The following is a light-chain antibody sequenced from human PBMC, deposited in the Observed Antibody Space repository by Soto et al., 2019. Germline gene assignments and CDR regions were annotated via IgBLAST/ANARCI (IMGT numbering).Light chain of an antibody. Sequence: QSVLTQPASVSGSPGQAITISCTGTSSDVGGYTYVSWYQQHPGKAPKFIIYDVSNRPSGVSNRFSGSKSGNTASLTISGLQAENEVYYYCSSYTPSNTGQIGFGTGPRSPS. J-gene: IGLJ1*01. V-gene: IGLV2-14*01. CDR1: SSDVGGYTY. CDR2: DVS. CDR3: SSYTPSNTGQIG.